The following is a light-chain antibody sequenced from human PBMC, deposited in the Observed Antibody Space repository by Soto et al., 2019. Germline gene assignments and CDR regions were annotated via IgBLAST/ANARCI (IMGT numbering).Light chain of an antibody. CDR3: QQSYSTPQS. J-gene: IGKJ1*01. V-gene: IGKV1-39*01. Sequence: DIQMTQSPSSLSAFVGDRVTITCRASQSISSYLNWYQQKPGKAPKVLIYAASSLQSGVPSRFSGSGSGTDFTLTISSLQPEDFATYYCQQSYSTPQSFGQGTDVEI. CDR2: AAS. CDR1: QSISSY.